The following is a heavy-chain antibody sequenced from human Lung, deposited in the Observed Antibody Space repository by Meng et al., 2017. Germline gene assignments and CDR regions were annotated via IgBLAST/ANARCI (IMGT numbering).Heavy chain of an antibody. J-gene: IGHJ4*02. V-gene: IGHV4-34*01. D-gene: IGHD4-11*01. CDR3: ARGPTTMAHDFDY. Sequence: QWQLQQWGAARLKPSESLSLTCVVSGGSFSDYYWSWTRQPPGKGLEWIGEINHSGSTNYNPSLESRATISVDTSQNNLSLKLRSVTAADSAVYYCARGPTTMAHDFDYWGQGTLVTVSS. CDR1: GGSFSDYY. CDR2: INHSGST.